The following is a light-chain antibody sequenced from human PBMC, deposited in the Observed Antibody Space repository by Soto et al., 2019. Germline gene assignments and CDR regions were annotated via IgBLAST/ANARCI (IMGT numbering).Light chain of an antibody. CDR3: QQYNKWPWT. J-gene: IGKJ1*01. Sequence: EIVMTQSPATLSVSPGERATLSCRASQSVSSDLAWYQQKPGQAPRLLTYGASTRATGIPARFSGSGSGTEFTLTISSPQSEDFAVYYCQQYNKWPWTFGQGTKVDIK. CDR2: GAS. CDR1: QSVSSD. V-gene: IGKV3-15*01.